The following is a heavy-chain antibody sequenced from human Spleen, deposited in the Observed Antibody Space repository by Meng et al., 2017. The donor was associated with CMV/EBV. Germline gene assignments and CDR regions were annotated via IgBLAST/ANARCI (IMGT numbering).Heavy chain of an antibody. V-gene: IGHV3-11*04. CDR1: GGSISSSSYY. D-gene: IGHD6-13*01. J-gene: IGHJ6*02. Sequence: LSLTCTVSGGSISSSSYYWGWIRQPPGKGLEWVSYIRSSGSTIYYADSVKGRFTISRDNAKNSLYLQMNSLRGEDTAVYYCAREGRSYSSSWYVNYYGMDVWGQGTTVTVSS. CDR2: IRSSGSTI. CDR3: AREGRSYSSSWYVNYYGMDV.